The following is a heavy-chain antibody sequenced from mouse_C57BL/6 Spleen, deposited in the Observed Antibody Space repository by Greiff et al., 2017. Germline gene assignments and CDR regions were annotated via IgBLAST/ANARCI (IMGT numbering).Heavy chain of an antibody. J-gene: IGHJ4*01. CDR2: ISSGGSYT. D-gene: IGHD2-5*01. Sequence: EVQLVESGGDLVKPGGSLKLSCAASGFTFSSYGMSWVRQTPDKRLEWVATISSGGSYTYYPDSVKGRFTISRDKAKNTLYLQMHSLKSEDTAMDYSARRNSNPCAMDYWGHRTSVTLSS. CDR1: GFTFSSYG. V-gene: IGHV5-6*01. CDR3: ARRNSNPCAMDY.